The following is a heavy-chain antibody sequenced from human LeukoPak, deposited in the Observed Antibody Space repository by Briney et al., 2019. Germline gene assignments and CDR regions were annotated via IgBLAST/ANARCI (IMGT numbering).Heavy chain of an antibody. CDR3: ARGRYLPSYYYGSGSLDY. Sequence: SETLSLTCAVYGGSFSGYYWSWIRQPPGKGLEWIGEINHSGSTNYNPSLKSRVTISVDTSKNQFSLKLSSVTAADTAVYYCARGRYLPSYYYGSGSLDYWGQGTLVTVSS. J-gene: IGHJ4*02. V-gene: IGHV4-34*01. D-gene: IGHD3-10*01. CDR2: INHSGST. CDR1: GGSFSGYY.